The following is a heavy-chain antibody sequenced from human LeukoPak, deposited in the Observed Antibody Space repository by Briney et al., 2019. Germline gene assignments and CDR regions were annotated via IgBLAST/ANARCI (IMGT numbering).Heavy chain of an antibody. V-gene: IGHV4-4*07. CDR1: GDSISSYY. Sequence: SETLSLTCTVSGDSISSYYWSWIRQPAGKGLEWIGRIHTSGSTNHNPSLTSRVTMSVDTSKNQFSLKLTSVTAADTAVYYCARETAELGRSFDYWGQGAQVTVSS. CDR2: IHTSGST. D-gene: IGHD6-6*01. J-gene: IGHJ4*02. CDR3: ARETAELGRSFDY.